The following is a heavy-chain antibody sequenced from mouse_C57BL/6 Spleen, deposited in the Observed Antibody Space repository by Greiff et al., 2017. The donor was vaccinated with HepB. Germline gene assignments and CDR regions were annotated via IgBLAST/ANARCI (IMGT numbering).Heavy chain of an antibody. D-gene: IGHD2-3*01. Sequence: EVNVVESGGDLVKPGGSLKLSCAASGFTFSSYGMSWVRQTPDKRLEWVATISSGGSYTYYPDSVKGRFTISRDNAKNTLYLQMSSLKSEDTAMYYCANDGYYWGQGTLVTVSA. V-gene: IGHV5-6*01. CDR3: ANDGYY. CDR1: GFTFSSYG. CDR2: ISSGGSYT. J-gene: IGHJ3*01.